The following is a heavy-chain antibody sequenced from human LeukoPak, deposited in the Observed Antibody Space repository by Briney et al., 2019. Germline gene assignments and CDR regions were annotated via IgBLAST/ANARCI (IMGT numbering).Heavy chain of an antibody. J-gene: IGHJ6*03. CDR1: GGSISSYY. Sequence: KPSETLSLTCTVSGGSISSYYWSWIRQPPGKGLEWIGYIYYSGSTNYNPSLKSRVTISVDTSKNQFSLKLSSVTAADTAVYYCTRGSGYCSGGSCEGFYYYYYYMDVWGKGTTVTVSS. D-gene: IGHD2-15*01. V-gene: IGHV4-59*12. CDR2: IYYSGST. CDR3: TRGSGYCSGGSCEGFYYYYYYMDV.